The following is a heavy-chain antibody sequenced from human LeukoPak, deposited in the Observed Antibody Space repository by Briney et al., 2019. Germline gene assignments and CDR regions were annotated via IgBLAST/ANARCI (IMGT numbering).Heavy chain of an antibody. CDR2: ISGRSSHV. CDR1: GFSFSDYD. D-gene: IGHD3-16*01. J-gene: IGHJ1*01. V-gene: IGHV3-21*01. CDR3: GRAFPPLRTSSAGDL. Sequence: PGGSLRLSCSASGFSFSDYDMNWVRQAPGKSLEWVSAISGRSSHVYYGESVKGRFTISRDNAKNSLYLQLDSLGVGDTAVYYCGRAFPPLRTSSAGDLWGQGTLVTVSS.